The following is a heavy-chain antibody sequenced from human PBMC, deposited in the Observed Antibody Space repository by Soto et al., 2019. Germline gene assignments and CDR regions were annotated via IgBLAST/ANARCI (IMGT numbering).Heavy chain of an antibody. V-gene: IGHV4-59*08. J-gene: IGHJ4*02. CDR1: GGSISSYY. CDR2: IYYSGST. CDR3: ARHAALNIYSGYDPYFDY. Sequence: SETLSLTCTVSGGSISSYYWSWIRQPPGKGLEWIGYIYYSGSTNYNPSLKSRVTISVDTSKNQFSLKLSSVTAADTAVYYCARHAALNIYSGYDPYFDYWGQGTLVTVSS. D-gene: IGHD5-12*01.